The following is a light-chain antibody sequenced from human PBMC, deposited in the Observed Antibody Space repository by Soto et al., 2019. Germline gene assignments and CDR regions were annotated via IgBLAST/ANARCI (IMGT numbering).Light chain of an antibody. CDR1: SSNIGSNA. CDR2: GDN. Sequence: QSVLTQPPSASGTPGQRVTISCSGSSSNIGSNAVNWYQQLPGTAPKRLIYGDNNRPSGVPDRFSGSKSGTSASLAITGLQPEDEADYYCQSYDSSLTTFVFGTGTKLTVL. CDR3: QSYDSSLTTFV. V-gene: IGLV1-40*01. J-gene: IGLJ1*01.